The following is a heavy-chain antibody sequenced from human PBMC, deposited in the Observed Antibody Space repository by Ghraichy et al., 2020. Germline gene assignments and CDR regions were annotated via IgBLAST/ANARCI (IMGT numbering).Heavy chain of an antibody. D-gene: IGHD6-19*01. V-gene: IGHV3-21*06. CDR1: GFMFRPNC. CDR2: ISSSTGYI. J-gene: IGHJ6*02. CDR3: SRGGGAGTPVLYHMDV. Sequence: GESLNISCAASGFMFRPNCMSWTRQAPGKGLEWLSSISSSTGYIYYVDSVKGRFTISRDNAQNSLYLQMNSLRVEDTAVYYCSRGGGAGTPVLYHMDVWGLGTTVTVSS.